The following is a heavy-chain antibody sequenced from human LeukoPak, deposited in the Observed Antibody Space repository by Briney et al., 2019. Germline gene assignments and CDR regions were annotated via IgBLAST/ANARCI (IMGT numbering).Heavy chain of an antibody. D-gene: IGHD5-24*01. Sequence: GGSLRLSCAASRFTFSRNNMHWVRQAPGKGLEWVAFIQYDGKNEYYADSVRGRFTISKDNSKNTLYLQMNSLKAEDTAVYYCAKDSGHDGYAFDIWGAGTMVTVSS. J-gene: IGHJ3*02. CDR3: AKDSGHDGYAFDI. CDR1: RFTFSRNN. V-gene: IGHV3-30*02. CDR2: IQYDGKNE.